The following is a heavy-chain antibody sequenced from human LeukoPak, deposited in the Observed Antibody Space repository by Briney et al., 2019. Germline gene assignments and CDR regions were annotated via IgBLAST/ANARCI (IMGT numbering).Heavy chain of an antibody. CDR2: ISWNSGSI. J-gene: IGHJ5*02. V-gene: IGHV3-9*01. CDR3: AKALDIVVVPAACWFDP. D-gene: IGHD2-2*01. CDR1: GFTFDDYA. Sequence: GGSLRLSCAASGFTFDDYAMHWVRQAPGKGLEWVSGISWNSGSIGYADSVKGRFTISRDNAKNSLYLQMNSLRAEDTALYYCAKALDIVVVPAACWFDPWGQGTLVTVSS.